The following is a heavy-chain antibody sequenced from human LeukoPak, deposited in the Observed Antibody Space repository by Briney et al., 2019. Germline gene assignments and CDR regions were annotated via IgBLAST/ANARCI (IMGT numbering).Heavy chain of an antibody. V-gene: IGHV3-30-3*01. CDR3: ARGGGYSGPFDY. CDR2: ISYDGSNK. D-gene: IGHD2-15*01. CDR1: GFTFSSYA. Sequence: PGGSLRLSCAASGFTFSSYAMHWVRQAPGKGLEWVAVISYDGSNKYYADSVKGRFTISRDNSKNTLYLQMNSLRAEDTAVYYCARGGGYSGPFDYWGQGTLVTVFS. J-gene: IGHJ4*02.